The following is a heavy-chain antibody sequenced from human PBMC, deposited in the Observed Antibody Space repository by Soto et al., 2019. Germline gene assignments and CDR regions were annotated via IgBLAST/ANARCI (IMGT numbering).Heavy chain of an antibody. Sequence: PSETLSLTCTVSGGSIINHYWSWIRQPPGKGLEWIGYIYYTGSTNYNPSLKSRVTMSVDTSKNRVSLNLTSLTAADTAIYYCAGGRYCGYDLGRFAYWGQGTLVTVSS. CDR3: AGGRYCGYDLGRFAY. V-gene: IGHV4-59*03. J-gene: IGHJ4*02. D-gene: IGHD5-12*01. CDR2: IYYTGST. CDR1: GGSIINHY.